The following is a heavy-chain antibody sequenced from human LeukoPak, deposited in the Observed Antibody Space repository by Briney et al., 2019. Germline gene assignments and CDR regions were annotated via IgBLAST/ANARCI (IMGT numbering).Heavy chain of an antibody. CDR3: ARTGYDYGDYPASWLYRHYYYYYYMDV. J-gene: IGHJ6*03. CDR2: IYYSGST. CDR1: GGSISSSSYY. V-gene: IGHV4-39*07. Sequence: SETLSLTCTVSGGSISSSSYYWGWIRQPPGKGLEWIGSIYYSGSTYYNPSLKSRVTISVDTSKNQFSLKLSSVTAADTAVYYCARTGYDYGDYPASWLYRHYYYYYYMDVWGKGTTVTVSS. D-gene: IGHD4-17*01.